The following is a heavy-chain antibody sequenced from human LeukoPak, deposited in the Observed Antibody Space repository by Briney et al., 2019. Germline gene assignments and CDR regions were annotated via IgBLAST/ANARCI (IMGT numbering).Heavy chain of an antibody. CDR2: ISSSGSTI. CDR3: ARDPPSYSSSCYGENY. CDR1: GFTFSSYE. Sequence: PGGSLRLSCAASGFTFSSYEMNWVRQAPGKGLEWVSYISSSGSTIYYADSVKGRFTISRDNAKNSLYLQMNSLRAEDTAVYYCARDPPSYSSSCYGENYWGQGTLVTVYS. J-gene: IGHJ4*02. V-gene: IGHV3-48*03. D-gene: IGHD6-13*01.